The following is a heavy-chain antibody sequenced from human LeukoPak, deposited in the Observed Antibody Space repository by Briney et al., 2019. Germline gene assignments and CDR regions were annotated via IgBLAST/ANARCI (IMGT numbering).Heavy chain of an antibody. CDR3: VKASGGPVYWFDL. CDR2: LNPKGGSI. D-gene: IGHD3-10*01. Sequence: ASVRVSCKASGYTFIGYYMHWVRQAPGQGLEWMGWLNPKGGSINYAQKLQGRFTLTRDTARNTAYMERNRLTSDDTAVYYCVKASGGPVYWFDLWGQGTLVTVSS. J-gene: IGHJ5*02. CDR1: GYTFIGYY. V-gene: IGHV1-2*02.